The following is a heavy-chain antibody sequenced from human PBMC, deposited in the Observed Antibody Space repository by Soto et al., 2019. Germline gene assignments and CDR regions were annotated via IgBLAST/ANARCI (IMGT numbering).Heavy chain of an antibody. Sequence: SETLSLTCTVSGCSISSYYWSWIRQPPGKGLEWIGYIYYSGSTNYNPSLKSRVTISVDTSKNQFSLKLSSVTAADTAVYYCARESFYDSGGFHGFDYWGQGTLVTVSS. V-gene: IGHV4-59*01. J-gene: IGHJ4*02. CDR1: GCSISSYY. CDR2: IYYSGST. D-gene: IGHD3-22*01. CDR3: ARESFYDSGGFHGFDY.